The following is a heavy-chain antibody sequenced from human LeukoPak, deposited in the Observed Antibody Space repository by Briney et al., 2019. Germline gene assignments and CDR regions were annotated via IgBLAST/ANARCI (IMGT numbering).Heavy chain of an antibody. J-gene: IGHJ4*02. V-gene: IGHV3-11*04. CDR1: GFTFSDYY. CDR2: ISRSCSTI. D-gene: IGHD6-19*01. CDR3: ARVGIAVAGLDY. Sequence: GGSLRLSCAASGFTFSDYYMSWIRQAPGKGLEWVSYISRSCSTIYYADSVKGRFTISRDNAKTSLYLKISSLRAEDTAVYYCARVGIAVAGLDYWGQGTLVTVSS.